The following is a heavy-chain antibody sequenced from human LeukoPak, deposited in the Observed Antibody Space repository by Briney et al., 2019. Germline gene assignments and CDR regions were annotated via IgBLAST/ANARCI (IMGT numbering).Heavy chain of an antibody. CDR3: AKDLRVRVRGPTFDY. D-gene: IGHD3-10*01. V-gene: IGHV3-23*01. J-gene: IGHJ4*02. CDR1: GFTFSSYA. CDR2: ISGSGGST. Sequence: PGGSLRLSCAASGFTFSSYAMSWVRQAPGKGLEWVSAISGSGGSTYYADSVKGRFTISRDNSKNTLYLQMNSLRAEDTAVYYCAKDLRVRVRGPTFDYWGQGTLVTVSS.